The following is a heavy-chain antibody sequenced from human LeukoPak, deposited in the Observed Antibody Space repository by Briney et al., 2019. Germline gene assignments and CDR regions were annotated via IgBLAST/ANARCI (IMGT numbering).Heavy chain of an antibody. CDR3: AKDRGSGWPQFDY. CDR2: ISGRAGST. Sequence: GGSLRLSCAASGFSFSSYAMSRVRQAPGKGLEWVSAISGRAGSTYYADSVKGRFTISRDNSQNTLYLQMNSLRAEDTAVYYCAKDRGSGWPQFDYWGQGTLVTVSS. J-gene: IGHJ4*02. D-gene: IGHD6-19*01. CDR1: GFSFSSYA. V-gene: IGHV3-23*01.